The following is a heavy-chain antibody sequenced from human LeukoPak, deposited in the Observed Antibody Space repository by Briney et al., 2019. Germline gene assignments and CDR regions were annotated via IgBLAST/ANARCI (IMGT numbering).Heavy chain of an antibody. V-gene: IGHV1-69*04. CDR1: GGTFSSYA. Sequence: ASVKVSCKASGGTFSSYAISWVRQAPGQGLEWMGRIIPILGIANYAQKFQGRVTITADKSTSTAYMELSSLRSEDTAVYYCAREDGSGSYYNVHGFDPRGQGTLVTVSS. CDR3: AREDGSGSYYNVHGFDP. J-gene: IGHJ5*02. CDR2: IIPILGIA. D-gene: IGHD3-10*01.